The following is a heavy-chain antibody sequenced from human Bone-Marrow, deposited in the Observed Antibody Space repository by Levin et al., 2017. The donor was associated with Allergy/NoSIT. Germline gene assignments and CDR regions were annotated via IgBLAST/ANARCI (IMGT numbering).Heavy chain of an antibody. CDR3: ARDCSGGSCHEIRVEYFQH. D-gene: IGHD2-15*01. V-gene: IGHV1-46*01. CDR2: INPSGGST. CDR1: GYTFTSYC. J-gene: IGHJ1*01. Sequence: GASVKVSCKASGYTFTSYCMHWVRQAPGQGLEWMGIINPSGGSTSYAQKFQGRVTMTRDTSTSTVYMELSSLRSEDTAVYYCARDCSGGSCHEIRVEYFQHWGQGTLVTVSS.